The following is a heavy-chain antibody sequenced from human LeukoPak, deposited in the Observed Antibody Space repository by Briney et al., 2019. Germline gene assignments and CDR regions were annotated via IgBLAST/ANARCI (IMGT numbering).Heavy chain of an antibody. CDR3: ARHTIRGYDVSTFDY. V-gene: IGHV4-39*01. D-gene: IGHD5-12*01. Sequence: SETLSLTXTVSGGSIGSSSYYWGWIRQPPGKGLEWIGSIYYSGSTYYNPSLKSRVTISVDTSKNQFSLKLSSVTAADTAVYYCARHTIRGYDVSTFDYWGQGTLVTVSS. CDR2: IYYSGST. J-gene: IGHJ4*02. CDR1: GGSIGSSSYY.